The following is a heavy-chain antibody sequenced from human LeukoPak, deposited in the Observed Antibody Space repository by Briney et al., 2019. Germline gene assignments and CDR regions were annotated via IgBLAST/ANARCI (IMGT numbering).Heavy chain of an antibody. CDR2: ISYDGSNK. D-gene: IGHD1-26*01. Sequence: GGSLRLSCAASGFTFSGYPIRWVRQAPGKGLEWVAVISYDGSNKYYADSVKGRFTISRDNSKNTLYLQMNSLRADDTAVYSCANSVGAIDYFDYWGQGTLVTVSS. CDR3: ANSVGAIDYFDY. CDR1: GFTFSGYP. V-gene: IGHV3-30-3*02. J-gene: IGHJ4*02.